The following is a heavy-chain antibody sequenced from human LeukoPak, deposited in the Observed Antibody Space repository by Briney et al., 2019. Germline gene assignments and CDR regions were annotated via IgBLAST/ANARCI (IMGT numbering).Heavy chain of an antibody. J-gene: IGHJ6*02. CDR3: ARQGSGSHYYGMDV. V-gene: IGHV1-46*01. CDR1: GYTFTSYY. Sequence: ASVKVSCKASGYTFTSYYIHWVRQAPGQGLEWMGIINPSGGSTTYPQKFQGRVTMTRDTSTSTLYMELSSLRSEDTAVYYCARQGSGSHYYGMDVWGQGTTVTVSS. CDR2: INPSGGST. D-gene: IGHD3-10*01.